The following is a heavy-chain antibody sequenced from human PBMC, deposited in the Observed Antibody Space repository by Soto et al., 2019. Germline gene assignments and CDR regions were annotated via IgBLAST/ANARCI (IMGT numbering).Heavy chain of an antibody. D-gene: IGHD5-18*01. V-gene: IGHV1-69*01. CDR1: GGTFSSYA. CDR2: IIPIFGTA. CDR3: ARAQRGYSWHGFDY. Sequence: QVQLVQSGAEVKKPGSSVKVPCKASGGTFSSYAISWVRQAPGQGLEWMGGIIPIFGTANYAQKFQGRVTITADESTSTAYMELSSLRSEDTAVYYCARAQRGYSWHGFDYWGQGTLVTVSS. J-gene: IGHJ4*02.